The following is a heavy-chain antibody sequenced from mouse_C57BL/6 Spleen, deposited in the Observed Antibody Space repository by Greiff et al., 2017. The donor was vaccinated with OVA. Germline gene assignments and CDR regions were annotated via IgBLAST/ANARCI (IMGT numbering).Heavy chain of an antibody. J-gene: IGHJ2*01. CDR2: ISYDGSN. CDR1: GYSITSGYY. V-gene: IGHV3-6*01. Sequence: EVQLQESGPGLVKPSQSLSLTCSVTGYSITSGYYWNWIRQFPGNKLEWMGYISYDGSNNYNPSLKNRISITRDTSKNQFFLKLNSVTTEDTATYYCARAPSYYDYYFDYWGQGTTLTVSS. CDR3: ARAPSYYDYYFDY. D-gene: IGHD2-4*01.